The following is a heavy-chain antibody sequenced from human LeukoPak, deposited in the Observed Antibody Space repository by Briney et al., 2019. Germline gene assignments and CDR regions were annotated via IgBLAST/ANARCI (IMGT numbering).Heavy chain of an antibody. Sequence: PGGSLRLSCAASGFTFSNYGMHWVRQAPGRGLEWVAVIWYDGSNIYYADSVKGRFTISRDNSKNTLYLQMDSLRAEDTAIYYCASDHGAYWGQGTLVTVPS. V-gene: IGHV3-33*01. CDR3: ASDHGAY. CDR2: IWYDGSNI. J-gene: IGHJ4*02. D-gene: IGHD1-26*01. CDR1: GFTFSNYG.